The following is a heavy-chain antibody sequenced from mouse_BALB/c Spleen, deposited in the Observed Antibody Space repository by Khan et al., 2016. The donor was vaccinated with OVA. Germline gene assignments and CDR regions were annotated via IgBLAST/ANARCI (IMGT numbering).Heavy chain of an antibody. D-gene: IGHD2-14*01. CDR2: INPSNGYT. J-gene: IGHJ3*01. V-gene: IGHV1-4*01. Sequence: VQLQQSGAELARPGASVKMSCKASGYTFTSYTIHWIKQRPGQGLEWIGYINPSNGYTNYNQKFKDKATLTTDKSYNTAYLQLSSLTSDDSAVYNCVRDGAYHRNDGWFAYWGQGTLVTVSA. CDR3: VRDGAYHRNDGWFAY. CDR1: GYTFTSYT.